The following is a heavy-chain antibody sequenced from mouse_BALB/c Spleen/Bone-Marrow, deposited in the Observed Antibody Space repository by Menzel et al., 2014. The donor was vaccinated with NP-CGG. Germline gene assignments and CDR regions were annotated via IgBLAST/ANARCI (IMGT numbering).Heavy chain of an antibody. Sequence: QVQLQQSGAELVRPGVSVKISCKGSGYTFTDYAMHWVKQSHAKSLEWIGVISTYYGDASYNQKFKGKATMTVDKSSSAAYMELARLTSKDSAIYYYASGNSYYAIDYWGQGTSVTVSS. CDR1: GYTFTDYA. D-gene: IGHD2-1*01. CDR3: ASGNSYYAIDY. J-gene: IGHJ4*01. CDR2: ISTYYGDA. V-gene: IGHV1S137*01.